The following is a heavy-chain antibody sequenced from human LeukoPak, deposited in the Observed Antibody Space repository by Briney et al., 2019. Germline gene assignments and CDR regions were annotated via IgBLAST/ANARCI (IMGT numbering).Heavy chain of an antibody. J-gene: IGHJ3*02. CDR2: VDGDGSGA. CDR1: GFTFRNHW. D-gene: IGHD2-21*02. CDR3: VSLVVTADLAFDI. V-gene: IGHV3-74*01. Sequence: GGSLRLSCAASGFTFRNHWMHWVRQAPGKGLVWVSRVDGDGSGASYADFVRGRFTISRDNAKDTLYLQMNSLRAEDTVVYYCVSLVVTADLAFDIWGQGTMVTVSS.